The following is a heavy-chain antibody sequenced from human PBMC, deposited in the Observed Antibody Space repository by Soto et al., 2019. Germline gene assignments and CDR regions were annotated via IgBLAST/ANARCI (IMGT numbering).Heavy chain of an antibody. D-gene: IGHD2-8*01. V-gene: IGHV3-23*01. J-gene: IGHJ4*02. CDR1: GFTFRNNV. CDR2: ITGSGRDT. Sequence: GGSLRLSCAASGFTFRNNVPSWVRQAPGKGLDWVSGITGSGRDTYYADSVKGRFTISRDNSKNMVFLQMNSLRAEDTALYYCAKNGLDNSPSAIDSWGPGTLVTVSS. CDR3: AKNGLDNSPSAIDS.